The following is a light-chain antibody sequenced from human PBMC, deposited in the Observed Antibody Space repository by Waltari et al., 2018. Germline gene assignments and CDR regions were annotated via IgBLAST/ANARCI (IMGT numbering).Light chain of an antibody. Sequence: CLASQSISNWLAWYQEKPWKAPKLLIYKASTLESGVASRFSGSGSGTEFTLTISSLQPDDFATYYCQQYNSYSLLTFGGGTKVEIK. V-gene: IGKV1-5*03. CDR2: KAS. CDR3: QQYNSYSLLT. CDR1: QSISNW. J-gene: IGKJ4*01.